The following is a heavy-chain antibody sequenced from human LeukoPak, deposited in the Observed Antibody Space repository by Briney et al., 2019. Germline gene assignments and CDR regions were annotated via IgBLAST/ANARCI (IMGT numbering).Heavy chain of an antibody. J-gene: IGHJ4*02. CDR3: ARGPLGYSGYDQGSFDY. V-gene: IGHV3-23*01. CDR2: ISFSGANS. CDR1: GFTFSDSA. D-gene: IGHD5-12*01. Sequence: PGGSLRLSCAASGFTFSDSAMTRVRQAPGKGLDWVSLISFSGANSYYADSVKGRFTISRDNSKDTLFLQMNSLRAEDTAVYYCARGPLGYSGYDQGSFDYWGQGTLVTVSS.